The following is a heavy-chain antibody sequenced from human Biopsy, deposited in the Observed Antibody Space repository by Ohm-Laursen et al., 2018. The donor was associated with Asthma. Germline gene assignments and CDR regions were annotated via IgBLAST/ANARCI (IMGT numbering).Heavy chain of an antibody. CDR1: GFTVSSNG. Sequence: SLRLSCAAAGFTVSSNGMSWVRQPPGKGLEWVSVIYSGGGTFYADSVKGRFTISRDNSNNTLYLQMSSLRAEDTALYYCARYQWELLRGAAFDIWGQGTMVTVAS. CDR2: IYSGGGT. CDR3: ARYQWELLRGAAFDI. D-gene: IGHD1-26*01. J-gene: IGHJ3*02. V-gene: IGHV3-53*01.